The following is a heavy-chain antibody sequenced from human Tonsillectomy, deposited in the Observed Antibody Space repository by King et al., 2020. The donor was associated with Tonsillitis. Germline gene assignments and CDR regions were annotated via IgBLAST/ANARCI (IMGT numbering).Heavy chain of an antibody. CDR2: ISAYNGNT. CDR3: ARVMXEXRMDV. Sequence: VQLVESGAEVKKPGASVKVSCKASGYTFINYGISWVRQAPGQGLEWMGWISAYNGNTNYAQKFQGRVSITTDTSTSPAYMELGSLRSDDTAVYYCARVMXEXRMDVXXKGTTVTVSS. J-gene: IGHJ6*03. V-gene: IGHV1-18*01. CDR1: GYTFINYG.